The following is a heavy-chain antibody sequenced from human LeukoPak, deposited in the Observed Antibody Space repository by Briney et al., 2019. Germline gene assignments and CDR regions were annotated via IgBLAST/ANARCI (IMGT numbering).Heavy chain of an antibody. J-gene: IGHJ4*02. CDR3: AKDRTVLLWFGELDY. Sequence: GSLRLSCAASGFTFSSYGMHWVRQAPGKGLEWVAVISYDGSNKYYADSVKGRFTISRDNSKNTLCLQMNSLRAEDTAVYYCAKDRTVLLWFGELDYWGQGTLVTVSS. V-gene: IGHV3-30*18. CDR1: GFTFSSYG. D-gene: IGHD3-10*01. CDR2: ISYDGSNK.